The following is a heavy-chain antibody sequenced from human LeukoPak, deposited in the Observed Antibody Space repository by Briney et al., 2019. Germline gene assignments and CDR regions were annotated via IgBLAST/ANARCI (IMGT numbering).Heavy chain of an antibody. CDR3: AKDHSGANDY. Sequence: GGSLRLSCAASGFTFTSHGMSWVRQAPGKGLEWVSSISSSASSTYYADSVKGRFTISRDNSKNTLYLQINSLRAEDTAVYYCAKDHSGANDYWGQGTLVTVSS. V-gene: IGHV3-23*01. CDR2: ISSSASST. J-gene: IGHJ4*02. CDR1: GFTFTSHG. D-gene: IGHD6-25*01.